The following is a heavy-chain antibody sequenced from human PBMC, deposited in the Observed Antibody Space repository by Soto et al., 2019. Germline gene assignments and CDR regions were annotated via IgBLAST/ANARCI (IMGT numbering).Heavy chain of an antibody. V-gene: IGHV4-61*01. CDR2: IHYSGST. CDR3: ARVERYYDSSGYSYYFDY. Sequence: LTCTVSGGSVSSGSYYWSWIRQPPGKGLEWIGYIHYSGSTNYNPSLKSRVTISVDTSKNQFSLKLSSVTAADTAVYYCARVERYYDSSGYSYYFDYWGQGTLVTVSS. J-gene: IGHJ4*02. D-gene: IGHD3-22*01. CDR1: GGSVSSGSYY.